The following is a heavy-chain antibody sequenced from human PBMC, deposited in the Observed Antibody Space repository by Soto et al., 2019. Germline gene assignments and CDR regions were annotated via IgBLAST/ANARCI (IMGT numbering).Heavy chain of an antibody. CDR3: TRDPGRPGEFDY. J-gene: IGHJ4*02. CDR1: GFPFGDYA. CDR2: IRSKAYGGTT. Sequence: GGSLRLSCTASGFPFGDYAMSWFRQAPGKGLEWVGFIRSKAYGGTTEYAASVKGRFTISRDDSKSIAYLQMNSLKTEDTAVYYCTRDPGRPGEFDYWGQGTLVTVSS. D-gene: IGHD1-26*01. V-gene: IGHV3-49*03.